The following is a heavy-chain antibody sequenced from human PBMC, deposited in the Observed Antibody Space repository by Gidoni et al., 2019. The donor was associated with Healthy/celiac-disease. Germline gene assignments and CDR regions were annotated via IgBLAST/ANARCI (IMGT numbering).Heavy chain of an antibody. CDR1: GFTFSNAW. J-gene: IGHJ3*02. CDR2: IKSKTDGGTT. CDR3: TTFLIAAAGPDAFDI. Sequence: EVQLVESGGGLVKPGGSLRLSCAASGFTFSNAWMSWVRQAPGKGLEWVGRIKSKTDGGTTDYAAPVKGRFTISRDDSKNTLYLQMNSLKTEDTAVYYCTTFLIAAAGPDAFDIWGQGTMVTVSS. V-gene: IGHV3-15*01. D-gene: IGHD6-13*01.